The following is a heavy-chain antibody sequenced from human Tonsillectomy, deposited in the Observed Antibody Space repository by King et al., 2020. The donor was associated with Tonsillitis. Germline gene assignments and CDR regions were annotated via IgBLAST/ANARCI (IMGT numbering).Heavy chain of an antibody. Sequence: QLVQSGGGVVQPGRSLRLSCAASGFTFSSYGMHWVRQAPGKGLEWVAVIWYDGSNKYYADSVKGRFTIPRDNTNNKLYLQMNSLTAEDTAVYYCAGAYYDSLTFDALDIWGQGTMVTVSS. J-gene: IGHJ3*02. V-gene: IGHV3-33*08. CDR2: IWYDGSNK. CDR1: GFTFSSYG. D-gene: IGHD3-9*01. CDR3: AGAYYDSLTFDALDI.